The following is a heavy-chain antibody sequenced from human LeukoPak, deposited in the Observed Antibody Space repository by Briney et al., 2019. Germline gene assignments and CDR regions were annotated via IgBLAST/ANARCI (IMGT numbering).Heavy chain of an antibody. CDR3: ARVTDRWTIVGATGALDY. J-gene: IGHJ4*02. Sequence: PGGSLRLSCAASGFTFSDYYMSWIRQAPGKGLEWVSYISSSGSTIYYADSVKGRFTISRDNAKNSLYLQMNSLRAEDTAVYYCARVTDRWTIVGATGALDYWGQGTLVTVSS. V-gene: IGHV3-11*01. CDR2: ISSSGSTI. CDR1: GFTFSDYY. D-gene: IGHD1-26*01.